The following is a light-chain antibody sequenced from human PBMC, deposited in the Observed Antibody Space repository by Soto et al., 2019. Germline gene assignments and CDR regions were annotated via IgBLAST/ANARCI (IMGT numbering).Light chain of an antibody. J-gene: IGKJ1*01. Sequence: EIVLTQSPGTLSLSPGERATLSCRASQSVSSSYLAWYQQKPGQAPRLLIYGASSRATVIPDRFSGSGSGTDFTLTISRLEPEDFAVYYCQQYKTFGQGTKV. CDR1: QSVSSSY. CDR2: GAS. CDR3: QQYKT. V-gene: IGKV3-20*01.